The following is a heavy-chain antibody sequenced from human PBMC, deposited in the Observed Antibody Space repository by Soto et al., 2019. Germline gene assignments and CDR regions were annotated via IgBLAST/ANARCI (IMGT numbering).Heavy chain of an antibody. Sequence: QVQLQESGPGLVKPSQTLSLTCTVSGGSISSGGYYWSWIRQHPGKGLEWIGYLYSSGSTYYNPSLKSRVTISVDTSKNQFSLKLSSVTAADTAVYYCARVTESYGDYDWYFDLWGRGTLVTVSS. CDR2: LYSSGST. CDR1: GGSISSGGYY. J-gene: IGHJ2*01. CDR3: ARVTESYGDYDWYFDL. D-gene: IGHD4-17*01. V-gene: IGHV4-31*03.